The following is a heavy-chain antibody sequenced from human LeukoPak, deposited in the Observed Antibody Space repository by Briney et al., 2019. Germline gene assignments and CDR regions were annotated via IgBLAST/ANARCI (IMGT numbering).Heavy chain of an antibody. CDR2: IWYDGSNK. J-gene: IGHJ6*04. CDR3: ARNYGSGRLAPYYYYGMDV. D-gene: IGHD3-10*01. CDR1: GFTFSSYG. Sequence: GGSLRLFCAASGFTFSSYGMHWVRQAPGKGLEWVAVIWYDGSNKYYADSVKGRFTISRDNSKNTLYLQMNSLRAEDTAVYYCARNYGSGRLAPYYYYGMDVWGKGTTVTVSS. V-gene: IGHV3-33*01.